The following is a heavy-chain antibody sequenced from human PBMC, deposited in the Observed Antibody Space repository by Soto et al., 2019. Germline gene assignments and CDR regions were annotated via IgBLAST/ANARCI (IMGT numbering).Heavy chain of an antibody. V-gene: IGHV3-66*04. J-gene: IGHJ4*02. Sequence: EVQLVESGGGLVQPGGSLRLSCAASGFSVSSNYVSWVRQAPGKGLEWVSVVYSVGSTYYADSVKGRFTSSRDSSKKTLSHQMGSLRAEDTAVYYCAGHSHKDYWGQGALVTVS. CDR2: VYSVGST. CDR3: AGHSHKDY. CDR1: GFSVSSNY.